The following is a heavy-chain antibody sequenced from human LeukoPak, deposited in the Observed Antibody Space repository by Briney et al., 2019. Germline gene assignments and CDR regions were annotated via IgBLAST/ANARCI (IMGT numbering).Heavy chain of an antibody. D-gene: IGHD2-21*02. Sequence: GGSLRLSSTASGFTFDTYAMSWVRQAPGKGLEWVSTLSGSGLSTFYADSVKGRCTISTDDSKTTLYLQMNSLRVKDTAVYECASPLPHYGGDRFLDFWGQGTLVTVSS. CDR1: GFTFDTYA. V-gene: IGHV3-23*01. CDR2: LSGSGLST. CDR3: ASPLPHYGGDRFLDF. J-gene: IGHJ4*02.